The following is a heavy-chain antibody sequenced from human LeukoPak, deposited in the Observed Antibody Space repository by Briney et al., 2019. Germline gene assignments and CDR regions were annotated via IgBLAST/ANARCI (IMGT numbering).Heavy chain of an antibody. D-gene: IGHD3-22*01. CDR2: ISWNSGSI. CDR3: ARDAWLSFDY. Sequence: GRSLRLSCAASGFTFDDYAMHWVRQAPGKGLEWVSGISWNSGSIGYADSVKGRFTISRDNAKNSLYLQMNSLRAEDMALYYCARDAWLSFDYWGQGTLVTVSS. J-gene: IGHJ4*02. V-gene: IGHV3-9*03. CDR1: GFTFDDYA.